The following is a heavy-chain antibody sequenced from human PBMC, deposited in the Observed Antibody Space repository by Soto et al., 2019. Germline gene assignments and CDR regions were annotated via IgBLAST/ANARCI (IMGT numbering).Heavy chain of an antibody. J-gene: IGHJ3*02. Sequence: PSETLSLTCTVSGGSISSYYWSWIRQPAGKGLEWIGRIYTSGSTNYNPSLKSRVTMSVDTSKNQFSLKLSSVTAADTAVYYCARDRRDIVLMVYAPHDASDIWGQGTMVTVSS. CDR3: ARDRRDIVLMVYAPHDASDI. CDR1: GGSISSYY. V-gene: IGHV4-4*07. D-gene: IGHD2-8*01. CDR2: IYTSGST.